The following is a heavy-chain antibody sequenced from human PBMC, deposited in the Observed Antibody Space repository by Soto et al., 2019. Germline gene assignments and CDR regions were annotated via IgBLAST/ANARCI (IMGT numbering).Heavy chain of an antibody. V-gene: IGHV5-51*01. D-gene: IGHD6-13*01. CDR3: ARSLVNGPYEAFES. CDR2: IYPGDSDT. J-gene: IGHJ3*02. CDR1: GYNFNRYW. Sequence: PGESLKISCKGSGYNFNRYWIGWVRQIPGKGLEWMGVIYPGDSDTRYSPSLQGQVTISADKSSSAAYLQWSSLRASDTATYYWARSLVNGPYEAFESWGQGTMVPVSS.